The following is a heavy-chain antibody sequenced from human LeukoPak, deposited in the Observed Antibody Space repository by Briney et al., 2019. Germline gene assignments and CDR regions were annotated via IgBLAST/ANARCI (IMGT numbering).Heavy chain of an antibody. CDR2: IDPSDSYT. D-gene: IGHD6-19*01. CDR3: ARQPGIAVADPFDF. V-gene: IGHV5-10-1*01. Sequence: GESLKISCKGSGYTFTSYWISWVRQMPGKGLEWMGKIDPSDSYTIYSPSFQGHVTISGVKSISTVYLHWSSLQASDTAIYYCARQPGIAVADPFDFWGQGTLVTVSS. J-gene: IGHJ4*02. CDR1: GYTFTSYW.